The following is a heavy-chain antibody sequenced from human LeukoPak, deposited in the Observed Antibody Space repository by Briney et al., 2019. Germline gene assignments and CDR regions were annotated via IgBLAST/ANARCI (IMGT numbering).Heavy chain of an antibody. V-gene: IGHV3-21*01. Sequence: GGSLRLSCAASGFTFSSYSMNWVRQAPGKGLEWVSSISSSSSYIYYADSVKGRFAISRDNAKNSLYLQMNSLRAEDTAVYYCARGSSWYYFDYWGQGTLVTVSS. J-gene: IGHJ4*02. CDR1: GFTFSSYS. D-gene: IGHD6-13*01. CDR2: ISSSSSYI. CDR3: ARGSSWYYFDY.